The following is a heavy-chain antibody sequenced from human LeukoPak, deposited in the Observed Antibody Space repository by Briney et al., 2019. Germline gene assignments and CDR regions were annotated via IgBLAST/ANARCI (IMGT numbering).Heavy chain of an antibody. CDR3: AKDDYGDYAGGYNWFDP. V-gene: IGHV3-30*18. CDR2: ISYYGSNK. Sequence: PGGSLRLSCAASGFTLSSYGMHWVRQAPGKGLEGVAVISYYGSNKYYADSVKGRLTIPRDNSKNTLYLQMNSLRAEDTAVYYCAKDDYGDYAGGYNWFDPWGQGPLVTVSS. D-gene: IGHD4-17*01. CDR1: GFTLSSYG. J-gene: IGHJ5*02.